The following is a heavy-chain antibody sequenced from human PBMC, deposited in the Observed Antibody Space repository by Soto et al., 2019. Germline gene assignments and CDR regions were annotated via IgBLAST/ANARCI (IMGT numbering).Heavy chain of an antibody. CDR3: ASAPLDNFWSETFDY. Sequence: PSETLSLTCAVSGGSISSGGYSWSWIRQPPGKGLEWIGYIYHSGSTYYNPSLKSRVTISVDRSKNQFSLKLSSVTAADTAVYYCASAPLDNFWSETFDYWGQGTLVTVSS. J-gene: IGHJ4*02. CDR1: GGSISSGGYS. D-gene: IGHD3-3*01. V-gene: IGHV4-30-2*01. CDR2: IYHSGST.